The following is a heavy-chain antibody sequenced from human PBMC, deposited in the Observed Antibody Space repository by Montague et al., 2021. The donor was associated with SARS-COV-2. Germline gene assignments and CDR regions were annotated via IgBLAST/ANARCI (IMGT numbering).Heavy chain of an antibody. CDR3: ANGGNHYFVY. J-gene: IGHJ4*02. CDR1: GGSISGSTYY. Sequence: SETLSLTCTVSGGSISGSTYYWGWIRQPPGKGLEWIGSIFHTGNTYYNPSLGTRVIVSVETSKNQFSVQLNSVTAADTAVYYCANGGNHYFVYWGQGTLVTVSS. D-gene: IGHD1-26*01. V-gene: IGHV4-39*01. CDR2: IFHTGNT.